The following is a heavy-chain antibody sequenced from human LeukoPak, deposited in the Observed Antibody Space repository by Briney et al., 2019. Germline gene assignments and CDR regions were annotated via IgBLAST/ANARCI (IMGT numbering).Heavy chain of an antibody. D-gene: IGHD5-18*01. Sequence: KPSETLSPTCAVSAYSISSGYYWGWIRQPPGKGLEWIGSIYHSGSTYYNPSLKSQVTISVDTSKNQFSLKLSSVTAADTAVYYCARGDSYGPFDYWGQGTLVTVSS. CDR3: ARGDSYGPFDY. CDR1: AYSISSGYY. V-gene: IGHV4-38-2*01. J-gene: IGHJ4*02. CDR2: IYHSGST.